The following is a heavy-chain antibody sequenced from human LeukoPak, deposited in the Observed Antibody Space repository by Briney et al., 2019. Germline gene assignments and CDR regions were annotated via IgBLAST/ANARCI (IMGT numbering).Heavy chain of an antibody. CDR3: ARDPAGYYGSGSYYNPYYYYGMDV. CDR1: GGSISSYY. Sequence: PSETLSLTCTVSGGSISSYYWSWIRQPPGKGLEWIGYIYYSGSTNYNPSLKSRVTIPVDTSKNQFSLKLSSVTAADTAVYYCARDPAGYYGSGSYYNPYYYYGMDVWGQGTTVTVSS. D-gene: IGHD3-10*01. V-gene: IGHV4-59*01. CDR2: IYYSGST. J-gene: IGHJ6*02.